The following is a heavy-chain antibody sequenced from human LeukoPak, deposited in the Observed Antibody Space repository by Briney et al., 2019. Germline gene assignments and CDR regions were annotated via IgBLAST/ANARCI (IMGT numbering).Heavy chain of an antibody. CDR2: INHDRTT. Sequence: KPSETLSLTCAVFGGSFSGYCWNWIRQPPGKGLEWIAEINHDRTTKYNPSLKSRVTIYVDTSKNQFSLKLSSVTAADTAVYYCARLTPARYGGQDYFDSWGQETLVTVSS. J-gene: IGHJ4*02. CDR1: GGSFSGYC. V-gene: IGHV4-34*01. D-gene: IGHD2-15*01. CDR3: ARLTPARYGGQDYFDS.